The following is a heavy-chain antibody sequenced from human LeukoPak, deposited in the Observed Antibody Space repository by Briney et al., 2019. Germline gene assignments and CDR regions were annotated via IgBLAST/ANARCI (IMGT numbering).Heavy chain of an antibody. CDR2: INPNSGGT. Sequence: ASVKVSCKASGYTFTGYYMHWVRQAPGQGLEWMGWINPNSGGTNYAQKFQGRVTMTRDTSISTAYMELSRLRSDDTAVHYCARVLPTLYDFWRGYSTPDYWGQGTLVTVSS. CDR1: GYTFTGYY. V-gene: IGHV1-2*02. J-gene: IGHJ4*02. D-gene: IGHD3-3*01. CDR3: ARVLPTLYDFWRGYSTPDY.